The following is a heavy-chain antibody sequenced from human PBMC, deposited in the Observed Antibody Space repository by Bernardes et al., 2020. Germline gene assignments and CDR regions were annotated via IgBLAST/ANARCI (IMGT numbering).Heavy chain of an antibody. Sequence: SETLSLTCTVSGGSISRSNFYWGWIRQPPGKGLEWIGSINYSGSTYYNPSLKSRVTISVDTSKSHFSLKLTSVTATDTAVYYCARTRPAAIPSFDNWGQGTLVTVSS. V-gene: IGHV4-39*02. CDR2: INYSGST. CDR3: ARTRPAAIPSFDN. CDR1: GGSISRSNFY. J-gene: IGHJ4*02. D-gene: IGHD2-2*02.